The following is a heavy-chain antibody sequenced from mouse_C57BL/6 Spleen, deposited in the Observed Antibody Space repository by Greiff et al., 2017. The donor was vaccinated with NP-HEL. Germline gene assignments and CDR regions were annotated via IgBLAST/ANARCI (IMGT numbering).Heavy chain of an antibody. V-gene: IGHV1-59*01. CDR1: GYTFTSYW. D-gene: IGHD1-1*01. Sequence: QVQLQQPGAELVRPGTSVKLSCKASGYTFTSYWMHWVKQRPGQGLEWIGVIDPSDSYTNYNQKFKGKATLTVDTSSSTAYMQRSSLTSEDSAVYYCARGDYYGREEYFDYWGQGTTLTVSS. CDR3: ARGDYYGREEYFDY. J-gene: IGHJ2*01. CDR2: IDPSDSYT.